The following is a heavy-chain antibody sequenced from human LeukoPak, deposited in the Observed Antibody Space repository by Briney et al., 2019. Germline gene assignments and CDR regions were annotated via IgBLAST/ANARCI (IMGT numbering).Heavy chain of an antibody. Sequence: GASVKVSCKASGYAFTSYGISWVRQAPGQGLERMGWISAYNGNTNYAQKLQGRVTMTTDTSTSTAYMELRSLRSDDTAVYYCARDWGIAARPGINWFDPWGQGTLVTVSS. J-gene: IGHJ5*02. CDR1: GYAFTSYG. CDR2: ISAYNGNT. CDR3: ARDWGIAARPGINWFDP. V-gene: IGHV1-18*01. D-gene: IGHD6-6*01.